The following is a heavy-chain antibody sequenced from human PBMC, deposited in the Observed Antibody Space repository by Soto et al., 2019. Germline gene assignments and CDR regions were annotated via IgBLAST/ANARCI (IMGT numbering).Heavy chain of an antibody. Sequence: ESGGGVVQPGSSRGLSCEASGFTLISYGMHGVRQAPAKGLGGGAVIWYDGSNKYYADSVKGRFTISRDNSKNTLYLQMNSLRAEDTAVYYCAREYSSGWFSVYYFDYWGQGTLVTVSS. CDR2: IWYDGSNK. CDR3: AREYSSGWFSVYYFDY. D-gene: IGHD6-19*01. V-gene: IGHV3-33*01. CDR1: GFTLISYG. J-gene: IGHJ4*02.